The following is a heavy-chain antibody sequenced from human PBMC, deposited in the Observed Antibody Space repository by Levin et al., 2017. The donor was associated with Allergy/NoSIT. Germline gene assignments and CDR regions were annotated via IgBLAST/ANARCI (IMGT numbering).Heavy chain of an antibody. Sequence: GGSLRLSCAASGFTFNSYAMTWVRQAPGKGLEWVSTIRGSGDNTYYADSVKGRFTISRDNSKNTLYLQMNSLRAEDTAVYYCAKGDEQWLAVHYLDYWGQGTLVTVSS. J-gene: IGHJ4*02. CDR2: IRGSGDNT. CDR3: AKGDEQWLAVHYLDY. V-gene: IGHV3-23*01. D-gene: IGHD6-19*01. CDR1: GFTFNSYA.